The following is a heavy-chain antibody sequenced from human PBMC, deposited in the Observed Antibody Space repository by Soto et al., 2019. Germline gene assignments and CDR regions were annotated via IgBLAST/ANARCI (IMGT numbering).Heavy chain of an antibody. D-gene: IGHD1-26*01. J-gene: IGHJ6*02. CDR1: GYTFTGYY. Sequence: ASVKVSCKASGYTFTGYYVHWVRQAPGQGLEWMGWINPNSGDTYLAQRFQGRVTMNRDTSIGTAYMELRGLTSDDTAEYYCAKGGAIVAAGTRVYLYNAMNVWGQGTTVTVSS. V-gene: IGHV1-2*02. CDR2: INPNSGDT. CDR3: AKGGAIVAAGTRVYLYNAMNV.